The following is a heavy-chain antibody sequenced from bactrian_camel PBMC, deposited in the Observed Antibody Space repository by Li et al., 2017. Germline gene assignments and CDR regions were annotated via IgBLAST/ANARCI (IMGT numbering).Heavy chain of an antibody. CDR3: AADVGMMSGVCRPNY. CDR1: GHSSATA. D-gene: IGHD3*01. Sequence: VQLVESGGGSVQAGGSLRLSCEYSGHSSATAWMGWFRQAPGKSREAVAAIDSDWDTAYTDSVKGRFIISQDATNTVNLQMNNLKAEDTAIYYCAADVGMMSGVCRPNYWGQGTQVTVS. J-gene: IGHJ4*01. CDR2: IDSDWDT. V-gene: IGHV3S53*01.